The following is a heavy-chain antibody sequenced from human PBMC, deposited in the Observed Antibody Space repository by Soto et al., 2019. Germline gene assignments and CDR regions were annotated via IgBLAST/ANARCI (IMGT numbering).Heavy chain of an antibody. V-gene: IGHV1-18*01. D-gene: IGHD3-16*01. CDR3: VMVDNYVTPTPQDV. Sequence: QVQLVQSGDEVKKPGASVKVSCKASGYIFVNYGIAWVRQAPGQGLEWMGWISPYTGNTHSASKVQGRLTMTTDTSKSTAYMDRGSLTSDDTAVYYCVMVDNYVTPTPQDVWGHWTTVTFSS. J-gene: IGHJ6*02. CDR1: GYIFVNYG. CDR2: ISPYTGNT.